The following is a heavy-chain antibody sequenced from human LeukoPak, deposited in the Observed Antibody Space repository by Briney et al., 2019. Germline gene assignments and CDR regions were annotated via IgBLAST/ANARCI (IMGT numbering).Heavy chain of an antibody. CDR2: IYYSGST. V-gene: IGHV4-59*01. CDR3: ARGAKPYYFQH. D-gene: IGHD3-16*01. Sequence: SETVSLTCTVSGGSISSYYWSWIRQPPGKGLEWIGYIYYSGSTNYNPSLKSRVTISVDTSKNQFSLKLSSVTAADTAVYYCARGAKPYYFQHWGQGTLVTVSS. J-gene: IGHJ1*01. CDR1: GGSISSYY.